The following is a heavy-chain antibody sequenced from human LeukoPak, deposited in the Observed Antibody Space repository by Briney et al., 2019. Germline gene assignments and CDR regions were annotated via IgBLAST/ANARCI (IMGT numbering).Heavy chain of an antibody. Sequence: SETLSLTCTVSGDSISSSSYYWGWIRQPPGKGLEWIGSIYYSGSAYYNPSLKSRVTISVDTSKNQFSLKLSSVTAADTAVYYCARRFLGSCSSTSCYNRLSVDYWGQGTLVTVSP. J-gene: IGHJ4*02. D-gene: IGHD2-2*02. V-gene: IGHV4-39*01. CDR2: IYYSGSA. CDR3: ARRFLGSCSSTSCYNRLSVDY. CDR1: GDSISSSSYY.